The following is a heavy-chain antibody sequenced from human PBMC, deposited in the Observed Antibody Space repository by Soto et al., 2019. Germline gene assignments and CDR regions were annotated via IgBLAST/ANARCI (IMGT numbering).Heavy chain of an antibody. Sequence: GGSLRLSCAASGFTFSSYSMNWVRQSPGKGLEWVSSISICSSYLYYPDSVKGRFTISRDNAKNSLYLQMNSLRAEDTAVYYCARTPGYCSGGSCYYFDYWGQGTLVTVSS. V-gene: IGHV3-21*01. CDR2: ISICSSYL. CDR3: ARTPGYCSGGSCYYFDY. CDR1: GFTFSSYS. D-gene: IGHD2-15*01. J-gene: IGHJ4*02.